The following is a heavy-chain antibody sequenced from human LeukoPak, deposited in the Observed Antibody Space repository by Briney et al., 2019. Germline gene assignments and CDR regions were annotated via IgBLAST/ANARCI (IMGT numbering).Heavy chain of an antibody. CDR3: ARAPNYYGSGSYYYFDY. D-gene: IGHD3-10*01. CDR1: GFTFSSYS. V-gene: IGHV3-48*04. CDR2: ISSSSSTI. J-gene: IGHJ4*02. Sequence: PGGSLRLSCAASGFTFSSYSMNWVRQAPGKGLEWVSYISSSSSTIYYADSVKGRFTISRDNAKDSLYLQMNSLRAEDTAVNYCARAPNYYGSGSYYYFDYWGQGTLVTVSS.